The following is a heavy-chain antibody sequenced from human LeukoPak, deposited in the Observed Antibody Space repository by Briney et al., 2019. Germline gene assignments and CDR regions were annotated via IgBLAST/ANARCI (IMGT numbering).Heavy chain of an antibody. CDR2: ISGSGGST. D-gene: IGHD1-26*01. CDR1: GFTFSSYA. J-gene: IGHJ4*02. Sequence: GGSLRLSCAASGFTFSSYAMSWVRQAPGKGLEWVSAISGSGGSTYYADSVKGRFTISRDNSKNTLYLQMNSLRVDDTAVYYCAKGGVGAHFDYWGQGTLVTVSS. CDR3: AKGGVGAHFDY. V-gene: IGHV3-23*01.